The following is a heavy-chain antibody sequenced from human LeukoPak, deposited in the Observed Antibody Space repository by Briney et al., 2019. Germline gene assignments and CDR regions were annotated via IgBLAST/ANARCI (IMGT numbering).Heavy chain of an antibody. J-gene: IGHJ4*02. CDR2: ISAYNGNT. V-gene: IGHV1-18*01. CDR1: VYTFTSYG. CDR3: ATGIAAAGLPGY. Sequence: GASVKVSFKASVYTFTSYGISWVRQAPGQGLEWMGWISAYNGNTNYAQKLQGRVTMTTDTSTSTAYMELRSLRSDDTAVYYCATGIAAAGLPGYWGQGTLVTVSS. D-gene: IGHD6-13*01.